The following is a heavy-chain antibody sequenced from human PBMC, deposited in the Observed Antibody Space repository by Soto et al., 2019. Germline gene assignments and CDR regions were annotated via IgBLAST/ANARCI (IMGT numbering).Heavy chain of an antibody. CDR1: GSTFSSYT. D-gene: IGHD1-26*01. CDR3: ARDDSGFSGSHYIDYFNY. Sequence: ASVKVSCKASGSTFSSYTISWVRQAPGQGLEWMGIINPSGGSTSYAQKFQGRVTMTRDTSTSTVYMELSSLRSEDTAVYYCARDDSGFSGSHYIDYFNYWGQGALVTVSS. V-gene: IGHV1-46*01. CDR2: INPSGGST. J-gene: IGHJ4*02.